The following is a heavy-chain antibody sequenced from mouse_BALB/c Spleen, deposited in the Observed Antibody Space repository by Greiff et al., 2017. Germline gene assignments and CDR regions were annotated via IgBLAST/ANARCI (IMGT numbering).Heavy chain of an antibody. CDR1: GFTFSSYG. J-gene: IGHJ4*01. Sequence: EVQLVESGGDLVKPGGSLKLSCAASGFTFSSYGMSWVRQTPDKRLEWVATISSGGSYTYYPDSVKGRFTISRDNAKNTLYLQMSSLKSEDTAMYYCARSDSSGYAMDYWGQGTSVTVSS. CDR3: ARSDSSGYAMDY. V-gene: IGHV5-6*01. D-gene: IGHD3-2*01. CDR2: ISSGGSYT.